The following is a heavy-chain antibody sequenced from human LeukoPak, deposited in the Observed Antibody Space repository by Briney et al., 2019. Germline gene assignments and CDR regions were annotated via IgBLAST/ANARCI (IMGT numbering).Heavy chain of an antibody. V-gene: IGHV1-2*02. CDR2: INPNSGGT. J-gene: IGHJ5*02. Sequence: ASVKVSFKTSGYSFTDYYMHWVRQAPGQGLEWMGWINPNSGGTSSEQKFQGRVTMTRDTSTTTVYMDVSWLTSDDTAIYYCARADRLHGGPYLIGPWGQGTLVSVSS. D-gene: IGHD2-21*01. CDR3: ARADRLHGGPYLIGP. CDR1: GYSFTDYY.